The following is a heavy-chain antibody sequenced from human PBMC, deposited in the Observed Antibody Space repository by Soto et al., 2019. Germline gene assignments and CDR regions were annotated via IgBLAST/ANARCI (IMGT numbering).Heavy chain of an antibody. CDR1: GGSISSGGYY. J-gene: IGHJ3*02. Sequence: QVQLQESGPGLVKPSQTLSLTCAVSGGSISSGGYYWSWIRQHPGKGLEWIGYISDSGTTNHSPSLKTRISISAGTSKNQYSLKLSSVTAADTAVYYCARTWIGAFDIWGQGTMVTVSS. CDR2: ISDSGTT. CDR3: ARTWIGAFDI. V-gene: IGHV4-31*11. D-gene: IGHD5-12*01.